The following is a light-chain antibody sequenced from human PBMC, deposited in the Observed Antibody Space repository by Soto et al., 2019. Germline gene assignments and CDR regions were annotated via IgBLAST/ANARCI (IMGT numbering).Light chain of an antibody. Sequence: EIVLTQSPATLSLSPGERATLSCRASQSISSYLGWYQQKPGQAPRLLIYDASNRATGIAARFSGSGSGTDFTLTISSLEPEDFAVYYCQQRSIWPLTFGGGTRVEIK. CDR1: QSISSY. V-gene: IGKV3-11*01. CDR3: QQRSIWPLT. J-gene: IGKJ4*01. CDR2: DAS.